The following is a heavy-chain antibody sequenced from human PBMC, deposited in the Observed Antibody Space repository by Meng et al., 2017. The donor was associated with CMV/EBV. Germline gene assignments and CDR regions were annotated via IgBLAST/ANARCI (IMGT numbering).Heavy chain of an antibody. CDR3: AKDDTGATPWVWFFDD. J-gene: IGHJ4*02. D-gene: IGHD1/OR15-1a*01. V-gene: IGHV3-23*01. Sequence: EVQLLESXXGLVQXGGSLRLSCAASGFTFSSYAMSWVRQAPGKGLEWVSAISGSGGSTYYADSVKGRFTISRDNSKNTLYLQMNSLRAEDTAVYYCAKDDTGATPWVWFFDDWGQGPLVTVSS. CDR1: GFTFSSYA. CDR2: ISGSGGST.